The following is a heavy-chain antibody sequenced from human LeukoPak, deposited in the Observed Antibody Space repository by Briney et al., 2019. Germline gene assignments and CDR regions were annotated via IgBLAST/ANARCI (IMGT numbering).Heavy chain of an antibody. Sequence: SETLSLTCTVSGGSISSSSYYWGWIRQPPGRGLEWIGSIYYSGSTYYNPSLKSRVTISVDTSKNQFSLKLSSVTAADTAVYYCARHEELGVYFQYFDYWGQGTLVTVSS. CDR1: GGSISSSSYY. CDR2: IYYSGST. D-gene: IGHD3-22*01. V-gene: IGHV4-39*01. J-gene: IGHJ4*02. CDR3: ARHEELGVYFQYFDY.